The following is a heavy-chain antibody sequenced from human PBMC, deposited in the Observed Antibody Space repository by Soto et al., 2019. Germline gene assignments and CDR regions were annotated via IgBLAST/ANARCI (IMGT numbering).Heavy chain of an antibody. Sequence: ASVKVSCKASGYTFTSYGISWVRQAPGQGLEWMGWISAYNGNTNYAQKLQGRVTMTTDTSTSTAYMELRSLRSDDTAVYYCARDSPDYGDSPNWFDPWGQGTPVTV. CDR3: ARDSPDYGDSPNWFDP. CDR2: ISAYNGNT. CDR1: GYTFTSYG. V-gene: IGHV1-18*01. J-gene: IGHJ5*02. D-gene: IGHD4-17*01.